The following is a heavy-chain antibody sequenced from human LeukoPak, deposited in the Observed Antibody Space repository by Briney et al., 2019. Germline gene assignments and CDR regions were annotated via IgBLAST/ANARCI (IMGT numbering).Heavy chain of an antibody. D-gene: IGHD2-15*01. Sequence: SETLSLTCTVSGGSISSYYWSWIRQPPGKGLEWIGYIYYSGSTYYNPSLKSRVTISVDTSKNQFSLKLSSVTAADTAVYYCARHGVAGDFDYWGQGTLVTVSS. CDR3: ARHGVAGDFDY. CDR1: GGSISSYY. V-gene: IGHV4-59*08. CDR2: IYYSGST. J-gene: IGHJ4*02.